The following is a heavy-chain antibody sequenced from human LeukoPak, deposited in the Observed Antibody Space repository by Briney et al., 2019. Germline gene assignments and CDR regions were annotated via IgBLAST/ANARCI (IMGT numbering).Heavy chain of an antibody. CDR1: GFTFDDKA. V-gene: IGHV3-43D*04. CDR2: ISGDGDNT. J-gene: IGHJ4*02. Sequence: GGSLRLSCQASGFTFDDKAMVWVRQTPGKGLEWVSLISGDGDNTYYSDSVKGRFIISRDNSKNRLYLQMNSVRVEDTALYYCVKDYTADTNGYFEDWGQGTLVTVAS. D-gene: IGHD2-8*01. CDR3: VKDYTADTNGYFED.